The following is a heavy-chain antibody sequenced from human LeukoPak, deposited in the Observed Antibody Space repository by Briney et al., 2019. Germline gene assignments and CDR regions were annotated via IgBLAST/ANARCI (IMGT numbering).Heavy chain of an antibody. D-gene: IGHD1-26*01. Sequence: ASVKVSCKASRYTFTGYYMHWVRQAAGHGVEWMGLINPTGDSTGYAQKFQGRVTMTRDMSTSTDYMELSSLRSEDTAIYYCARDNSVGDNAWWFDPWGQGTLVTVSS. V-gene: IGHV1-46*01. CDR3: ARDNSVGDNAWWFDP. CDR2: INPTGDST. J-gene: IGHJ5*02. CDR1: RYTFTGYY.